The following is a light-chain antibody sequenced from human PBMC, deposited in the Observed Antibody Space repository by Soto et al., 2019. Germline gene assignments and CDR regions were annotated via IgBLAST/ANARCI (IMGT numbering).Light chain of an antibody. CDR3: MQGTHWPIT. V-gene: IGKV2-30*02. J-gene: IGKJ5*01. Sequence: DVVMTQSPLSLPVTLGQPASSSCRSNQSLVHSDGIAYFSWFQQSPGRSPRRLIYKVSNRDSGVPARCSGSASGTDFALKISRVEAEDVGVYYCMQGTHWPITFGQGTRLEIK. CDR2: KVS. CDR1: QSLVHSDGIAY.